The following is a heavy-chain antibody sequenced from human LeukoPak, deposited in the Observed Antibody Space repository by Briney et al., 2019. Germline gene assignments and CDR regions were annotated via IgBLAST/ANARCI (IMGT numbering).Heavy chain of an antibody. CDR2: IKQDGSQE. J-gene: IGHJ4*02. CDR3: ARDGVIAARRPFDY. V-gene: IGHV3-7*01. Sequence: PGGSLRLSCAASRFTLSTYWMSWVRQAPGKGLEWVAHIKQDGSQEYYVDSVKGRFTISRDNAKNSLYLQMNSLRAEDTAVYYCARDGVIAARRPFDYWGQGTLVTVSS. D-gene: IGHD6-6*01. CDR1: RFTLSTYW.